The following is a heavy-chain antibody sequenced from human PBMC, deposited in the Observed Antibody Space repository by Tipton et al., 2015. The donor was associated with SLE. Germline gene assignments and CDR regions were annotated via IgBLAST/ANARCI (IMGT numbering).Heavy chain of an antibody. Sequence: QLVQSGAEVKKPGSSVKVSCKASGYTFTSYGISWVRQAPGQGLEWMGWISAYNGNTNYAQKLQGRVTMTTDTSTSTAYMELRSLRSDDTAVYYCARGPTIFGVVIMDYFDYWGQGTLVTVSS. J-gene: IGHJ4*02. CDR1: GYTFTSYG. V-gene: IGHV1-18*01. D-gene: IGHD3-3*01. CDR2: ISAYNGNT. CDR3: ARGPTIFGVVIMDYFDY.